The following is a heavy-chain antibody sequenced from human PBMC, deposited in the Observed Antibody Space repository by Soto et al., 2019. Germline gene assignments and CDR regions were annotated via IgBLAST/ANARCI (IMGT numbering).Heavy chain of an antibody. J-gene: IGHJ3*02. Sequence: PGGSLRLSWAASGFTFDDYAMRRVRQAPGKGLEWVSGISWNSGSIGYADSVKGRFTISRDNAKNSLYLQMNSLRAEDTALYYCAKDIEADVYSSSSAVPNDAFDIWGQGTMVTVSS. D-gene: IGHD6-6*01. CDR1: GFTFDDYA. CDR2: ISWNSGSI. V-gene: IGHV3-9*01. CDR3: AKDIEADVYSSSSAVPNDAFDI.